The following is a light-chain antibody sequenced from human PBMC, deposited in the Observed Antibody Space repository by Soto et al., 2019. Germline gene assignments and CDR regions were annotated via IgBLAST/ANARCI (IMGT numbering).Light chain of an antibody. CDR2: AAS. Sequence: ETVLTQSPDTLSLSPGERATLSCRGSQSVSRNYLAWFQHTPGQAPRLLIYAASSRATGVPDRFSGSGSGTDFTRTISRLEPEDVAVYYCQQYGSSPQTLGQGTRLEIK. CDR3: QQYGSSPQT. CDR1: QSVSRNY. J-gene: IGKJ5*01. V-gene: IGKV3-20*01.